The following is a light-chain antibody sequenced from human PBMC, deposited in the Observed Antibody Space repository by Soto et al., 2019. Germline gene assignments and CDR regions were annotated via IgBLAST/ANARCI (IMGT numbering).Light chain of an antibody. Sequence: DIQMTQSPATLSASVGDIVTITCRASQGISSYLARYQQKQGKAPKLLIYAASTLQSGVPSRFSGSGSGTDFTLTISSLQPEDFATYYCQQLNSYPITFGQGTRLEIK. CDR2: AAS. CDR3: QQLNSYPIT. V-gene: IGKV1-9*01. CDR1: QGISSY. J-gene: IGKJ5*01.